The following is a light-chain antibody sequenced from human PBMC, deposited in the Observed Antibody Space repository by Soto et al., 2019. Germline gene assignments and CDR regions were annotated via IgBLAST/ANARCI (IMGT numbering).Light chain of an antibody. CDR1: SSDVGGYNY. V-gene: IGLV2-14*01. J-gene: IGLJ2*01. CDR3: ISYTSSSTLVV. CDR2: DVS. Sequence: QSVLTQPASVSGSPGQSFTISCTGTSSDVGGYNYVSWNHQHPGKAPKLMIYDVSNRPSGVSNRFSGSKSGNTASLTISGLQAEDEADYYCISYTSSSTLVVFGGGTKVTVL.